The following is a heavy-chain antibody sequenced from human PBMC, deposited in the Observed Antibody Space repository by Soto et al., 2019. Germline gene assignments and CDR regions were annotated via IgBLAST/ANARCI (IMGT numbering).Heavy chain of an antibody. CDR3: ARGRCSSTSCYGSRYYYYYYMDV. CDR2: INPNSGGT. Sequence: ASVKVSCKASGGTFSSYAISWVRQAPGQGLEWMGWINPNSGGTNYAQKFQGWVTMTRDTSISTAYMELSRLRSDDTAVYYCARGRCSSTSCYGSRYYYYYYMDVWGKGTTVTVSS. J-gene: IGHJ6*03. D-gene: IGHD2-2*01. CDR1: GGTFSSYA. V-gene: IGHV1-2*04.